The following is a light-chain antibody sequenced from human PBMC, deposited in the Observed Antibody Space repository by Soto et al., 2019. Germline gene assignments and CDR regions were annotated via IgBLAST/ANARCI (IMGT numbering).Light chain of an antibody. CDR2: LNSDGSH. CDR1: SGHSSYA. J-gene: IGLJ3*02. Sequence: QSVLTQSPSASAYLGASVKLTCTLSSGHSSYAIAWHQQQPEKGPRYLMKLNSDGSHSKGDGIPDRFSGSSSGAERYLTISSLQSEDEADYYCQTWGTGIWVFGGGTKLTVL. V-gene: IGLV4-69*01. CDR3: QTWGTGIWV.